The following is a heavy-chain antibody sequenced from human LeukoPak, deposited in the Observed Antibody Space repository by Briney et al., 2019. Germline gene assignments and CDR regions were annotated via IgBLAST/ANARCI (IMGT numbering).Heavy chain of an antibody. CDR2: IIPIFGTA. Sequence: SVKVSCKASGGTFSSYAISWVRQAPGQGLEWMGGIIPIFGTANYAQKFQGRVTITADESTSTAYMELSSLRSEDTAVYYCARDLRIVVVSAAMMGFLGMDVWGQGTTVTVSS. D-gene: IGHD2-2*01. J-gene: IGHJ6*02. CDR3: ARDLRIVVVSAAMMGFLGMDV. CDR1: GGTFSSYA. V-gene: IGHV1-69*13.